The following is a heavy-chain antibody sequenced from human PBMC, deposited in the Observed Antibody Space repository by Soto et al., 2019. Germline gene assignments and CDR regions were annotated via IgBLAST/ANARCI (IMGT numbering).Heavy chain of an antibody. Sequence: SETLSLTCTVSGGSISSYYWSWIRQPPGKGLEWIGYIYYSGSTNYNPSLKSRVTISVDTSKNQFSLKLSSVTAADTAVYYCAKVQQQYIWFDPWGQGTLVTVSS. D-gene: IGHD6-13*01. CDR3: AKVQQQYIWFDP. V-gene: IGHV4-59*08. CDR2: IYYSGST. J-gene: IGHJ5*02. CDR1: GGSISSYY.